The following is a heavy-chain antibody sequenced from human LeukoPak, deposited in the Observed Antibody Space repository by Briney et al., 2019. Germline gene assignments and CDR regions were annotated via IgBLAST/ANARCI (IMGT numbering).Heavy chain of an antibody. CDR2: IYYSGST. Sequence: SETLSLTCTVSGGSISSYYWSWIRQPPGKGLEWIGYIYYSGSTNYNPSLKSRVTISVDTSKNQFSLKLSSVTAADTAVYYCASIKMVREYNWFDPWGQETLVTVSS. CDR1: GGSISSYY. J-gene: IGHJ5*02. D-gene: IGHD3-10*01. CDR3: ASIKMVREYNWFDP. V-gene: IGHV4-59*08.